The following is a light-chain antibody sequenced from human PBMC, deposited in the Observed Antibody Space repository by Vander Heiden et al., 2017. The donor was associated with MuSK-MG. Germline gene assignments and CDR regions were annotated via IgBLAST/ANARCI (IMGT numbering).Light chain of an antibody. J-gene: IGKJ1*01. CDR1: QSVSSSY. Sequence: IVLTQSPGTLSLSPGERATLSCRASQSVSSSYLAWYQQKPGQAPRLLIYGASSSATGIPDRFSGSGSGTDFTLTISRLEPEDFAVYYCQQYGSSPWTFGQGTKVEIK. CDR2: GAS. CDR3: QQYGSSPWT. V-gene: IGKV3-20*01.